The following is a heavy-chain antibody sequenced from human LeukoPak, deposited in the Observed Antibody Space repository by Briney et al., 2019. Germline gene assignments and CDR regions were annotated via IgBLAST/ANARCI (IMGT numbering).Heavy chain of an antibody. Sequence: GGSLRLSCAASGFTFSSYWMSWVRQAPGKGLEWVANIKQDGSQKYYVDSVKGRFTISRDNAKNSLYLQMNSLRAEDTAVYYCARGWAPQWYSNGWYAFDIWGQGTMVTVSS. J-gene: IGHJ3*02. CDR2: IKQDGSQK. CDR1: GFTFSSYW. CDR3: ARGWAPQWYSNGWYAFDI. D-gene: IGHD6-13*01. V-gene: IGHV3-7*01.